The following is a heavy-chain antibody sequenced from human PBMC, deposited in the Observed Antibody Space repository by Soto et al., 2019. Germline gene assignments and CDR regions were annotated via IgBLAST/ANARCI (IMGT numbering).Heavy chain of an antibody. Sequence: QVRLQESGRRLVEASQTLSLTCTVSNASITSSGYYWSWVRQPPGKRLEWIGYIYHSGSTFYSPSLQSRLTMSVDTSKNQFSLTLRSVTAADTAVYHCARISGTYYVPDYCGQGTLVTVSS. CDR1: NASITSSGYY. V-gene: IGHV4-31*04. CDR3: ARISGTYYVPDY. J-gene: IGHJ4*02. D-gene: IGHD1-26*01. CDR2: IYHSGST.